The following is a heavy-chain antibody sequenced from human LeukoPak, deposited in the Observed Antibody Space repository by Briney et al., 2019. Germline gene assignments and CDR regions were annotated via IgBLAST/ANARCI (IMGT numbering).Heavy chain of an antibody. CDR3: GRGPFGGIIVTFFEH. D-gene: IGHD3-16*02. V-gene: IGHV3-7*03. Sequence: PGGSLRLSCAASGFTFSSYWMNWARQAPGKGLEWVASINHNGNVNYYVDSVKGRFTISRDNAKNSLYLQMSNLRAEDTAVYYCGRGPFGGIIVTFFEHWGQGTLVTVSS. J-gene: IGHJ4*02. CDR1: GFTFSSYW. CDR2: INHNGNVN.